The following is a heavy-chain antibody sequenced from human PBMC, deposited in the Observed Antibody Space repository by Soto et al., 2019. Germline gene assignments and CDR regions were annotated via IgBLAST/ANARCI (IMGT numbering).Heavy chain of an antibody. CDR1: GYTFTSYD. V-gene: IGHV1-8*01. D-gene: IGHD3-10*01. CDR3: ARRAPLWFGELYYYYMDV. Sequence: GASVKVSCKASGYTFTSYDINWVRQATGQGLEWMGWMNPNSGNTGYAQKFQGRVTMTTNTSISTAYMELSSLRSEDTAVYYCARRAPLWFGELYYYYMDVWGKGTTVTVSS. J-gene: IGHJ6*03. CDR2: MNPNSGNT.